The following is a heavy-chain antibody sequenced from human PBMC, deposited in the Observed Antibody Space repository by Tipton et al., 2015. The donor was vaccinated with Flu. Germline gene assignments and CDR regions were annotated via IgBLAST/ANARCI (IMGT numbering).Heavy chain of an antibody. Sequence: TLSLTCTVSGGSISSYYWGWIRQPPGKGLEWIGSIYYSGSTYYNPSLKSRVTISVDTSKNQFSLKLSSVTAADTAVYYCAIPRYCSGGSCYTQIDYWGQGTLVTVSS. D-gene: IGHD2-15*01. V-gene: IGHV4-39*07. CDR2: IYYSGST. CDR1: GGSISSYY. J-gene: IGHJ4*02. CDR3: AIPRYCSGGSCYTQIDY.